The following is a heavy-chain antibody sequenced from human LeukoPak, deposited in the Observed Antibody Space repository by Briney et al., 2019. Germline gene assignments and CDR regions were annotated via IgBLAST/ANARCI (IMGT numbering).Heavy chain of an antibody. CDR1: GGSISSYY. J-gene: IGHJ4*02. D-gene: IGHD3-10*01. V-gene: IGHV4-59*08. CDR2: IYYTWRT. CDR3: ARQPGPSYYYGSGSYPYYFDC. Sequence: PSETLSLTCTVSGGSISSYYWSWIRQPPGKGLEWIGYIYYTWRTNYNPSLKSRVTISVDTSKNQFSLKLSSVTAADTAVYYCARQPGPSYYYGSGSYPYYFDCWGQGTLVTVSS.